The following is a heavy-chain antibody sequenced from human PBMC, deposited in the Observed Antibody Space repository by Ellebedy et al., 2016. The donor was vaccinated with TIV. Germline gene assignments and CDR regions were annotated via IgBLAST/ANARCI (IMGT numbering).Heavy chain of an antibody. Sequence: GESLKISCAASGFTFSSYSMNWVRQAPGKVPEWVSYITGSVSTIYYADSVKGRFTVSRDNAENSLYLQMDSLRAEDTAVYYCARTEKGTFYFDYWGQGTLVTVSS. CDR3: ARTEKGTFYFDY. CDR1: GFTFSSYS. CDR2: ITGSVSTI. V-gene: IGHV3-48*04. D-gene: IGHD2/OR15-2a*01. J-gene: IGHJ4*02.